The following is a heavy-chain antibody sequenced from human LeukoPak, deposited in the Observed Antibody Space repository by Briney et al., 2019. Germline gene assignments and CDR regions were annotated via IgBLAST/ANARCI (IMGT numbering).Heavy chain of an antibody. CDR2: IYYSGST. CDR3: ARARDNTVTTFLFDY. V-gene: IGHV4-31*03. D-gene: IGHD4-17*01. J-gene: IGHJ4*02. CDR1: GGSISSGGYY. Sequence: PSETLSLTCTVSGGSISSGGYYWSWIRQHPGKGLEWIGYIYYSGSTYYNPSLKSRVTISVDTSKNQFSLKLSSVTAADTAVYYCARARDNTVTTFLFDYWGQGTLVTVSS.